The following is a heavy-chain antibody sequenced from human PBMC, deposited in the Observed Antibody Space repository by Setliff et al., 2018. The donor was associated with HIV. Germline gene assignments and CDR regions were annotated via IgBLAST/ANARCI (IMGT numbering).Heavy chain of an antibody. V-gene: IGHV1-2*06. CDR3: ASDWSITSRESNWFDP. D-gene: IGHD6-6*01. J-gene: IGHJ5*02. Sequence: ASVKVSCKASGYTFTDYFMHWVRQAPGQGLEWMGRINPKTGDTKYKQKFQGRVTMTRDASINTAYMELSSLTSDDTAVYYCASDWSITSRESNWFDPWGQGTLVTVSS. CDR1: GYTFTDYF. CDR2: INPKTGDT.